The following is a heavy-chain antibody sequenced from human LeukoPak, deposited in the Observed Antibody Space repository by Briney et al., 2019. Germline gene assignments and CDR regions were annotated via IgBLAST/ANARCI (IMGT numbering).Heavy chain of an antibody. J-gene: IGHJ6*02. CDR3: ARDDYYGSGSGMDV. D-gene: IGHD3-10*01. CDR1: GYTFTGYY. CDR2: INPNSGGT. Sequence: ASVKVSCKASGYTFTGYYMHWVRQAPGQGLEWMGWINPNSGGTNYAQKFQGRVTMTRDMSISTAYMELSRLRSDDTAVYYCARDDYYGSGSGMDVWGQGTTVTVSS. V-gene: IGHV1-2*02.